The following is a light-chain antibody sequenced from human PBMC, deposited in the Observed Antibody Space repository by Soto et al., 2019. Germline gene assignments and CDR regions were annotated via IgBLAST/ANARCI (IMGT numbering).Light chain of an antibody. V-gene: IGKV1-5*01. J-gene: IGKJ5*01. CDR1: QSISSY. Sequence: DIQMTQSPSPLSASVGDRVYITCRTSQSISSYLNWYQAKPGKAPKLLIYEASSLESGVPSRFSGSGSGTEFTLTISSLQPDDFATYYCQQYNSYSYTFGQGTRLEIK. CDR3: QQYNSYSYT. CDR2: EAS.